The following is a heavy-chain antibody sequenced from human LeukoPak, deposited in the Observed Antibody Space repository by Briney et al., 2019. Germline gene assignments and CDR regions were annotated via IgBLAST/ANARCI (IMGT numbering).Heavy chain of an antibody. CDR3: ARARLRVFDY. J-gene: IGHJ4*02. CDR1: GGSFSGYY. CDR2: INHSGST. V-gene: IGHV4-34*01. D-gene: IGHD4-17*01. Sequence: SETLSLTCAVYGGSFSGYYWSWIRQPPGKGLERIGEINHSGSTNYNPSLKSRVTISVDTSKNQFSLKLSSVTAADTAVYYCARARLRVFDYWGQGTLVTVSS.